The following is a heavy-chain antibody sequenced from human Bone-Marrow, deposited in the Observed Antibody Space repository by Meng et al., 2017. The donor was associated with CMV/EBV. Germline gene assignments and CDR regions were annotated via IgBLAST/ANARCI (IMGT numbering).Heavy chain of an antibody. CDR1: GFTFSSYS. V-gene: IGHV3-48*01. Sequence: GESLKISCAASGFTFSSYSMNWVRQAPGKGLEWVSYISSSSTIYYADSVKGRFTISRDNSKNTLYLQMNSLRTEDTAVYYCASDLVVPAARAVYWGQGMLVTVSS. D-gene: IGHD2-2*01. CDR3: ASDLVVPAARAVY. J-gene: IGHJ4*02. CDR2: ISSSSTI.